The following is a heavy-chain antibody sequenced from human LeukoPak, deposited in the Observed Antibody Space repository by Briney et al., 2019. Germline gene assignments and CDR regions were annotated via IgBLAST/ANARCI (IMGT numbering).Heavy chain of an antibody. Sequence: ASVKVSCKASGYTLTGYSMHWVRQAPGQRLEWMGWINAGNGNTKYSQKFQGRVTITRDTSASTAYMELSSLRSEDTAVYYCARDLRVQWLVEWGNYLDYWGQRPLVTVS. J-gene: IGHJ4*02. CDR1: GYTLTGYS. V-gene: IGHV1-3*01. CDR3: ARDLRVQWLVEWGNYLDY. CDR2: INAGNGNT. D-gene: IGHD6-19*01.